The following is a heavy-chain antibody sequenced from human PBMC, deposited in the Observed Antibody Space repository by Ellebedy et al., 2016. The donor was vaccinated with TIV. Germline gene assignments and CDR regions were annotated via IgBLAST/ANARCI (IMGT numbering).Heavy chain of an antibody. V-gene: IGHV4-4*07. CDR3: ARVGCSGTNCYPGGFDP. D-gene: IGHD2-2*01. J-gene: IGHJ5*02. CDR1: GVSINSYY. CDR2: IYAGGST. Sequence: MPSETLSLTCTVSGVSINSYYWGWIRQPAGKGLEWIGRIYAGGSTSYNPSLKSRVTMSVDTSKNQFSLKLSSVTAADTAVYYCARVGCSGTNCYPGGFDPWGQGTLVAVSS.